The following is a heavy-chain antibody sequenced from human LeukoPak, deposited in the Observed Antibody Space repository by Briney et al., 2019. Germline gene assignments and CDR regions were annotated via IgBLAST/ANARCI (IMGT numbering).Heavy chain of an antibody. V-gene: IGHV3-23*01. Sequence: GGSLKLSCAASGFTFSTYAMTWVRQAPGKGLEWVSSITGSGDGTSAADSVTGRFSISRDNSKSTLYLQMNSLRVEDTAVYYCAKAGLVRGGALDSWGQGTLVTVSS. D-gene: IGHD4/OR15-4a*01. J-gene: IGHJ4*02. CDR2: ITGSGDGT. CDR1: GFTFSTYA. CDR3: AKAGLVRGGALDS.